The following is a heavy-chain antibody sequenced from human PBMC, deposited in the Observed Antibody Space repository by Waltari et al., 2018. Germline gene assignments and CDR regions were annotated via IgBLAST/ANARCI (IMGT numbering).Heavy chain of an antibody. CDR3: AKGARFDY. J-gene: IGHJ4*02. V-gene: IGHV3-23*01. Sequence: EVQLLESGGGLVQPGGSLRLSCAASGFTFSSYAMSWVRQAPGKGRGGVSAISGSGGSTYSADSVKGRFTISGDNSKNTLYLQMNSLRAEDTAVYYCAKGARFDYWGQGTLVTVSS. CDR1: GFTFSSYA. CDR2: ISGSGGST.